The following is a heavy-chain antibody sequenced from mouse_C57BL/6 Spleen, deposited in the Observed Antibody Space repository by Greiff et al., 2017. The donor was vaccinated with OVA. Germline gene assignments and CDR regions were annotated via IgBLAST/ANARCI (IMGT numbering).Heavy chain of an antibody. Sequence: EVQVVESGEGLVKPGGSLKLSCAASGFTFSSYAMSWVRQTPEKRLEWVAYISSGGDYIYYADTVKGRFTISRDNARNTLYLQMSSLKSEDTAMYYCTRGAYYGSSPYWYFDVWGTGTTVTVSS. D-gene: IGHD1-1*01. CDR1: GFTFSSYA. CDR2: ISSGGDYI. J-gene: IGHJ1*03. V-gene: IGHV5-9-1*02. CDR3: TRGAYYGSSPYWYFDV.